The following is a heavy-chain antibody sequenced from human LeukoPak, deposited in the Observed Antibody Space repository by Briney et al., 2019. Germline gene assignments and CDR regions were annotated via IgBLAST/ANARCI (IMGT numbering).Heavy chain of an antibody. CDR1: GPTFSSHW. J-gene: IGHJ4*02. D-gene: IGHD4-17*01. Sequence: SGGSLRLSCAASGPTFSSHWMHWVRQAPGKGLEWIGYIYHSGSTYYNPSLKSRVTISVDRSKNQFSLKLSSVTAADTAVYYCARVGPYGAFDYWGQGTLVTVSS. CDR3: ARVGPYGAFDY. CDR2: IYHSGST. V-gene: IGHV4-4*02.